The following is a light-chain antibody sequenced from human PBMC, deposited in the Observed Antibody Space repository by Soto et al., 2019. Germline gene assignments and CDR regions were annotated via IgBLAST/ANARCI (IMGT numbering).Light chain of an antibody. CDR3: CSYAGNYTLL. V-gene: IGLV2-11*01. CDR2: GVT. Sequence: QSALTQPRSVSGSPGQSVTVSCTGTSRDVGIYNYVSWYQQRPGTAPKVMIYGVTKRPSGVPDRFSGSKSANTASLTISGLQADDEADYYCCSYAGNYTLLFGGGTKVT. CDR1: SRDVGIYNY. J-gene: IGLJ2*01.